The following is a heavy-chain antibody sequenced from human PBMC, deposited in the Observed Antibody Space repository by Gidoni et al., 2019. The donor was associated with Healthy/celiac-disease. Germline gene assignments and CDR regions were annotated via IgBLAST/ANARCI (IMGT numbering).Heavy chain of an antibody. Sequence: QVQLVESGGGVVQPGRSLRLSCAASGFPFSSYAMRWVRQAPGKGLEWVAVISYDGSNKYYADSVKGRFTISRDNSKNTLYLQMNSLRAEDTAVYYCARSLLISGYSSGFDYWGQGTLVTVSS. CDR3: ARSLLISGYSSGFDY. CDR2: ISYDGSNK. V-gene: IGHV3-30*04. J-gene: IGHJ4*02. CDR1: GFPFSSYA. D-gene: IGHD6-19*01.